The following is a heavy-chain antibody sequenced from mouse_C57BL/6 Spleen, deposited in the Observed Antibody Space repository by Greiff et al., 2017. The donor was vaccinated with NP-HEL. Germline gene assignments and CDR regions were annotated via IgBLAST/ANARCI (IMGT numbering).Heavy chain of an antibody. CDR2: IDPSDSYT. Sequence: QVQLQQPGAELVRPGTSVKLSCKASGYTFTSYWMHWVKQRPGQGLEWIGVIDPSDSYTNYTQKFKGKATLTVDTSSSTAYMQLSSLTSEDSAVYYCASNWDWGQGTTLTVSS. CDR1: GYTFTSYW. CDR3: ASNWD. J-gene: IGHJ2*01. V-gene: IGHV1-59*01. D-gene: IGHD4-1*02.